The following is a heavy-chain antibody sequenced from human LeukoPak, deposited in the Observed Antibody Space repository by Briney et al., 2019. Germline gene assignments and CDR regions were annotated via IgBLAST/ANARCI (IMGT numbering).Heavy chain of an antibody. CDR1: GGSISSYY. J-gene: IGHJ5*02. V-gene: IGHV4-4*09. Sequence: PSETLSLTCTVSGGSISSYYWSWIRQPPGKGLEWIGYIYTSGSTNYNPSLKSRVTISVDTSKNQFSLKLSSVTAADTAVYYCARGKVLGWLNWFDPWGQGTLVTVSS. CDR2: IYTSGST. CDR3: ARGKVLGWLNWFDP. D-gene: IGHD5-12*01.